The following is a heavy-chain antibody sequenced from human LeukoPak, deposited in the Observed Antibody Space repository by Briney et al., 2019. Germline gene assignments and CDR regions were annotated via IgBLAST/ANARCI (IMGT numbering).Heavy chain of an antibody. CDR1: GGSFSSYY. J-gene: IGHJ6*03. Sequence: SETLSLTCAVYGGSFSSYYWSWIRQPPGKGLEWIGYIYYSGSTNYNPSLKSRVTISVDTSKNQFSLKLSSVTAADTAVYYCAREVWGYCSSTSCYTPGYYYYYYMDVWGKGTTVTVSS. CDR2: IYYSGST. D-gene: IGHD2-2*02. V-gene: IGHV4-59*12. CDR3: AREVWGYCSSTSCYTPGYYYYYYMDV.